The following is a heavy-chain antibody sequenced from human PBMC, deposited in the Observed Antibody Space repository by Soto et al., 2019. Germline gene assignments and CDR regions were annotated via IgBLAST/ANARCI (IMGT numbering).Heavy chain of an antibody. V-gene: IGHV3-7*03. J-gene: IGHJ5*02. CDR1: GFTFSSYW. CDR3: ARLGAAAGTWWFDP. Sequence: GGSLRLSCAASGFTFSSYWMSWVRQAPGKGLEWVANIKKDGSEKYYVDSVKGRFTISRDNAKNLLYLQLNSLRAEDTAVYYCARLGAAAGTWWFDPWGQGTLVTVSS. CDR2: IKKDGSEK. D-gene: IGHD6-13*01.